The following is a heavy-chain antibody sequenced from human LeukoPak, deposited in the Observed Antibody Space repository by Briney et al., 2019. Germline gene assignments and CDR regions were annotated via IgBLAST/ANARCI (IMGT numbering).Heavy chain of an antibody. D-gene: IGHD3-22*01. Sequence: PGGSLRLSCAASGFTFSNFAMMWVRQAPGKGLEWVSSITGDYATCSADPAKGRFTTSRDNSKNIVYLQMDSLRDDDTAVYYCAKGAASGLVDWFDPWGQGTLVTVSS. CDR3: AKGAASGLVDWFDP. J-gene: IGHJ5*02. V-gene: IGHV3-23*01. CDR1: GFTFSNFA. CDR2: ITGDYAT.